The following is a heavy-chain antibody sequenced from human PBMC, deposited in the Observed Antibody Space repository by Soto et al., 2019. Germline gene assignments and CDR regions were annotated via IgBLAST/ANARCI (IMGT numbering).Heavy chain of an antibody. D-gene: IGHD2-2*02. CDR1: GFTFSTYW. Sequence: GGSLRLSCAASGFTFSTYWMHWVRQAPGKGLVWVSRINSDGSSTTYADSVKGRFTISRDNAKKTLYLQMNSLRAEDTAVYYCARQYHLLYGGQFDYWGQGTLVTAPQ. CDR3: ARQYHLLYGGQFDY. V-gene: IGHV3-74*01. CDR2: INSDGSST. J-gene: IGHJ4*02.